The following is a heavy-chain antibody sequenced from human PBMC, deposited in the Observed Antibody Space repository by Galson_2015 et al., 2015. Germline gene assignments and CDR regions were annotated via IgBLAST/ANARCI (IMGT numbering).Heavy chain of an antibody. CDR3: ARDGWEQLVRYYFDY. Sequence: SVRLSCAASGFAFSSFAMHWVRQAPGKGLEWVAVISYDGSKKYYADSVKGRITISRENSKNTVYLQMSSLRAEDTAVYYCARDGWEQLVRYYFDYWGQGALVTVSS. D-gene: IGHD6-6*01. CDR2: ISYDGSKK. CDR1: GFAFSSFA. J-gene: IGHJ4*02. V-gene: IGHV3-30*15.